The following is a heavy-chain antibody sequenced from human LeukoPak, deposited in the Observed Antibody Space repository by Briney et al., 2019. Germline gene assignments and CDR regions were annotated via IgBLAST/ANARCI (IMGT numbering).Heavy chain of an antibody. Sequence: ASVKVSCKASGYTFTSYDINWVRQATGQGLEWMGWMNPNSGNTGYAQKFQGRVTMTRNTSISTAYMELSSLRSEDTAVYYCARGGIAAVGYGMDVWGQGTTVTVSS. D-gene: IGHD6-13*01. CDR1: GYTFTSYD. V-gene: IGHV1-8*01. J-gene: IGHJ6*02. CDR3: ARGGIAAVGYGMDV. CDR2: MNPNSGNT.